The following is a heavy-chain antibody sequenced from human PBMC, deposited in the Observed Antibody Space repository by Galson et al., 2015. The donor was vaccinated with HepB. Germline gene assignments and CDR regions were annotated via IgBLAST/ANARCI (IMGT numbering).Heavy chain of an antibody. CDR1: GFTFGDYP. J-gene: IGHJ4*02. CDR2: IRSMTYRGTT. D-gene: IGHD3-22*01. CDR3: TRPSHYDSSGYTPDY. Sequence: SLRLSCAASGFTFGDYPLSWFRQAPGKGLEWVGLIRSMTYRGTTQYAASVKGRFTISRDDSKSIAYLQMNSLKTEDTAVYYCTRPSHYDSSGYTPDYWGQGTLVTVSS. V-gene: IGHV3-49*03.